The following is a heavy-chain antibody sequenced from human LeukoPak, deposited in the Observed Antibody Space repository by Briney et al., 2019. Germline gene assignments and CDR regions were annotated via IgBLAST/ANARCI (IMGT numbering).Heavy chain of an antibody. V-gene: IGHV4-34*01. Sequence: SETLSLTCAVYSGSFSGYYWSWIRQPPGKGLEWIGEINHSGSTNYNPSLKSRVTISVDTSKNQFSLKLSSVTAADTAVYYCARVPPDYDILTGHYYYYMDVWGKGATVTVSS. CDR2: INHSGST. J-gene: IGHJ6*03. CDR3: ARVPPDYDILTGHYYYYMDV. CDR1: SGSFSGYY. D-gene: IGHD3-9*01.